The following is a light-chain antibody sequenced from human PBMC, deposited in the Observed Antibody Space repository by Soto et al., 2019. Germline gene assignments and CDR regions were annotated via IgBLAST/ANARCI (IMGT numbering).Light chain of an antibody. J-gene: IGKJ1*01. CDR1: QSISSW. CDR3: QQYNSFRT. CDR2: DDS. V-gene: IGKV1-5*01. Sequence: DIQMTQYPSTLSASVGDRFTITCRASQSISSWLAWYQQKPGKSPKLLIYDDSSLESGVPSRFSGSGSGTEFTLTISSLQPDDFATYYCQQYNSFRTVGQETKVEIK.